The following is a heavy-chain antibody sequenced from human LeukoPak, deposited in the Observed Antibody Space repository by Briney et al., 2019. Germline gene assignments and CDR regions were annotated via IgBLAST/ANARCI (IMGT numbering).Heavy chain of an antibody. V-gene: IGHV3-23*01. CDR1: GFTFSSHT. CDR2: IGGSGDST. J-gene: IGHJ1*01. Sequence: GGSLRLSCAASGFTFSSHTMSWVRQAPGKGLEWASAIGGSGDSTYYADSVKGRFTISRDNSQNTLYLQMNSLRAEDTAVYYCAKDPLEQLSTIYFQNWGQGTLVTVSS. D-gene: IGHD6-6*01. CDR3: AKDPLEQLSTIYFQN.